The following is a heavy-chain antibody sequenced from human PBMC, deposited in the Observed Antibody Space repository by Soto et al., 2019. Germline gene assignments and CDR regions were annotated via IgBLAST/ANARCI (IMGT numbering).Heavy chain of an antibody. D-gene: IGHD2-2*01. CDR1: GFSFNSYA. J-gene: IGHJ4*02. Sequence: GGSLRLSCAASGFSFNSYAMSWVRQAPGKGLEWVSGISDSGGATYYADSVKGRFTISRDNSRNTLYLQMNSLRAEDTAVYYCAKLYFRGEYCTTITCSDYWGQGTLVTVSS. CDR2: ISDSGGAT. CDR3: AKLYFRGEYCTTITCSDY. V-gene: IGHV3-23*01.